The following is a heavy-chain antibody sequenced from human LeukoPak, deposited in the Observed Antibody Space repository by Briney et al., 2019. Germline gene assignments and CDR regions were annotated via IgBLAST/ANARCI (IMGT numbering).Heavy chain of an antibody. V-gene: IGHV4-59*08. J-gene: IGHJ4*02. CDR1: GGSISSYY. Sequence: SETLSLTCTVSGGSISSYYWSWIRQPPGKGLEWIGYIHYSGSTNYNPSLKSRVTMSVDTSKNQFSLKLSSVTAPDTAVYYCARHRGGIDHWGQGTLVTVSS. CDR2: IHYSGST. D-gene: IGHD2-15*01. CDR3: ARHRGGIDH.